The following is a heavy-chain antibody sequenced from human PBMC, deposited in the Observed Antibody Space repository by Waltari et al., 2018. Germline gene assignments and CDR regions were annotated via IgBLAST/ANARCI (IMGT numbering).Heavy chain of an antibody. J-gene: IGHJ4*02. V-gene: IGHV4-39*01. CDR2: IDYSGST. Sequence: QLQLKESGPGLVKPSETLSLTCTVSGGSISSSSYYWGWIRQPPGKGLEWVGSIDYSGSTYYNPSLKSRVTISVDTSKNQFSLTLSSVTAADTAVYACARRRDYYFDYWGQGTLVTVSS. CDR1: GGSISSSSYY. CDR3: ARRRDYYFDY.